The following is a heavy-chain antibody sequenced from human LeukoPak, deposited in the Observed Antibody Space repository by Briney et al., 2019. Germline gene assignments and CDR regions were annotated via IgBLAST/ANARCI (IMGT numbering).Heavy chain of an antibody. J-gene: IGHJ4*02. Sequence: GGSLRLSCAASGFTVSSNYMSWVRQAPGKGLEWGSVNYSGGSTYNADSVKGRFTIARDNSKNTLYLQMNSLRAEDTAVYYCAREGSITSKGVYYFDYWGQGTLVTVSS. D-gene: IGHD3-3*01. CDR3: AREGSITSKGVYYFDY. V-gene: IGHV3-66*01. CDR2: NYSGGST. CDR1: GFTVSSNY.